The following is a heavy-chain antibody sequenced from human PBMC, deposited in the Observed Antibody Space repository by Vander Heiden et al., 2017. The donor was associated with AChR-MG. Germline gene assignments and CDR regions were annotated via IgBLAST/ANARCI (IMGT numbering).Heavy chain of an antibody. D-gene: IGHD4-4*01. V-gene: IGHV4-61*01. CDR2: IYYTGST. J-gene: IGHJ3*02. CDR3: ARGVLSTTNAFDI. Sequence: QVQLQESGPGLVKPSETLSLTCTVSRGSVSSGSYYWTWIRQPPGKGLQWIGYIYYTGSTNYNPSLKSRLTISVDTSKTQFSLKLSSVSAADTAVYYCARGVLSTTNAFDIWGQGTMVAVSS. CDR1: RGSVSSGSYY.